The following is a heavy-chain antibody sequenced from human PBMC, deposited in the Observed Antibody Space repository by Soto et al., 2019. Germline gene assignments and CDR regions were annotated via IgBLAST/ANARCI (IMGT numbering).Heavy chain of an antibody. CDR2: ISYDGSNK. J-gene: IGHJ4*02. V-gene: IGHV3-30*18. CDR3: AKEIYADSIGCYLLDY. Sequence: PGGSLRLSCAASGFTFSSYGMHWVRQAPGKGLEWVAVISYDGSNKYYADSVKGRFTISRDNSKNTLYLQMNSLRAEDTAVYYCAKEIYADSIGCYLLDYWGQGTLVTVSS. D-gene: IGHD6-19*01. CDR1: GFTFSSYG.